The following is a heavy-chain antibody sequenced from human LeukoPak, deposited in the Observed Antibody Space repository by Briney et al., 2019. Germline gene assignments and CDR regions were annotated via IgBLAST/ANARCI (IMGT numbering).Heavy chain of an antibody. J-gene: IGHJ5*02. CDR3: AKGRPDRDWQQLVKYNWFDP. D-gene: IGHD6-13*01. Sequence: GGSLRLSCAASGFTFSSYAMSWVRQAPGKGLEWVSAISGSGGSTYYADSVKGRFTISRDNSKNTLYLQMNSLRAEDTAVYYCAKGRPDRDWQQLVKYNWFDPWGQGTLVAVSS. CDR2: ISGSGGST. CDR1: GFTFSSYA. V-gene: IGHV3-23*01.